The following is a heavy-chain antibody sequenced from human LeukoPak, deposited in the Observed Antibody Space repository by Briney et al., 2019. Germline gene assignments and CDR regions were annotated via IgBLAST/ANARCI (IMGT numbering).Heavy chain of an antibody. V-gene: IGHV4-30-4*01. Sequence: SETLSLTCTVSGGSIRSSYWSWIRQPPGKGLEWIGYIYYSGSTYYNPSLKSRVTISVDTSKNQFSLKLSSVTAADTAVYYCARVPTMIPGGGYYFDYWGQGTLVTVSS. CDR1: GGSIRSSY. CDR3: ARVPTMIPGGGYYFDY. J-gene: IGHJ4*02. CDR2: IYYSGST. D-gene: IGHD3-22*01.